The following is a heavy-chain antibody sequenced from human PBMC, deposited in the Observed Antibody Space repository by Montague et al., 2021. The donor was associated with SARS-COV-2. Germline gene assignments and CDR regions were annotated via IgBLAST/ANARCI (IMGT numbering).Heavy chain of an antibody. CDR1: GFSLSTGGMC. CDR3: ARIIANSSGWGEWFDP. CDR2: IAWDDDK. J-gene: IGHJ5*02. Sequence: PALVTPTQTLTLTCTFSGFSLSTGGMCVSWIRQPPGKALEWLALIAWDDDKYYSTSLKTRLNISKDTSKNQVVLTMTNMDPVDTATYYCARIIANSSGWGEWFDPWGQGTLVTVSS. D-gene: IGHD6-25*01. V-gene: IGHV2-70*01.